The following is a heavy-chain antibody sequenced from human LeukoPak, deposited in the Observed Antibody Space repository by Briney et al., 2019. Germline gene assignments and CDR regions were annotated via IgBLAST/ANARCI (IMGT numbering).Heavy chain of an antibody. CDR3: ARISGWNWYFGL. CDR2: ISSSGSTI. V-gene: IGHV3-11*01. Sequence: GGSLRLPCAASGFTFTDYHMSWIRQAPGKGLEWVSYISSSGSTIYYADSVKGRFTISRDNAKNSVYLQMNSLRAEDTAVYYCARISGWNWYFGLWGRGTLVTVSS. J-gene: IGHJ2*01. CDR1: GFTFTDYH. D-gene: IGHD6-25*01.